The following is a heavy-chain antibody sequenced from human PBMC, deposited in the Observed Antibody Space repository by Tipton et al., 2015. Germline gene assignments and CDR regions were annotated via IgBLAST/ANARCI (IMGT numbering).Heavy chain of an antibody. CDR3: ARASIIQGYYHDSSRYYLFNS. CDR2: IQYSGST. D-gene: IGHD3-22*01. V-gene: IGHV4-59*01. CDR1: SDSINKYY. Sequence: TLSLTCTVSSDSINKYYWSWIRQPPGKELQWIGYIQYSGSTNYNPSLKSRVTISVDTSKTQFSLKMSSVTASDTAVYYCARASIIQGYYHDSSRYYLFNSWGQGTLVTVSS. J-gene: IGHJ1*01.